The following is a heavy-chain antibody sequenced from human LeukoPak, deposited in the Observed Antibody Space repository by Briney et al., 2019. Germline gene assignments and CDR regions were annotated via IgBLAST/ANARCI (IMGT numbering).Heavy chain of an antibody. J-gene: IGHJ4*02. D-gene: IGHD4-17*01. Sequence: GGSLRLSCAASGFTFGSYAMHWVRQAPGKGLEWVAVISYDGSNKYYADSVRGRFTISRDNSKNTLYLQMNSLRAEDTAVYYCARETGSAVGSTDFDYWGQGTLVTVSS. CDR3: ARETGSAVGSTDFDY. CDR1: GFTFGSYA. V-gene: IGHV3-30-3*01. CDR2: ISYDGSNK.